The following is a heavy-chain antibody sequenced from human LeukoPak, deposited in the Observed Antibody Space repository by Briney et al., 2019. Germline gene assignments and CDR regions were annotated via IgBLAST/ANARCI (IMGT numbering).Heavy chain of an antibody. CDR3: AKDQQWLEYFDY. CDR2: ISGSAGST. D-gene: IGHD6-19*01. Sequence: GGSLRLSCAASGFTFSSYVMSWVRQAPGKGLEWVSSISGSAGSTYYTDSVKGRFAISRDNSKNTLYLQMNSLRDEDTAVYYCAKDQQWLEYFDYWGQGILVTVSS. J-gene: IGHJ4*02. V-gene: IGHV3-23*01. CDR1: GFTFSSYV.